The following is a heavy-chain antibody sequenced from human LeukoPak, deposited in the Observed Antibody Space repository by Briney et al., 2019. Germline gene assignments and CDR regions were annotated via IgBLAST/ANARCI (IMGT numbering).Heavy chain of an antibody. Sequence: SETLSLTCTVSGGSISSYYWSWIRQPPGKGLEWIGYTYYSGSTNYNPSLKSRVTISVDTSKNQFSLKLSSVTAADTAVYYCARDPCGGDCYFNWYFDFWGRGTLVTVSS. J-gene: IGHJ2*01. CDR1: GGSISSYY. CDR2: TYYSGST. CDR3: ARDPCGGDCYFNWYFDF. D-gene: IGHD2-21*02. V-gene: IGHV4-59*12.